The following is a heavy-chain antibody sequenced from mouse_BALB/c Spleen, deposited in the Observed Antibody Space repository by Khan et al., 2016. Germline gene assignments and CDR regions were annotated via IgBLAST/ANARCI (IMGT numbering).Heavy chain of an antibody. CDR3: AREFYYGTFAY. Sequence: VQLQESGAELARPGASVKMSCKASGYTFTYYTMHWVKQRPGQGLEWIGKINPTSGYTDYNQKFKDKATLTTDKSSNTAYMQLSSLTPDDSAVYYCAREFYYGTFAYWGQGTLVTVSA. CDR2: INPTSGYT. J-gene: IGHJ3*01. CDR1: GYTFTYYT. D-gene: IGHD1-1*01. V-gene: IGHV1-4*01.